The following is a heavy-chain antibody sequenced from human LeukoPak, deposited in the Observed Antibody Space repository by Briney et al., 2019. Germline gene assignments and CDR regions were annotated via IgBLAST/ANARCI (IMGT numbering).Heavy chain of an antibody. Sequence: PSETLSLTCTVSGGSISSYYWSWIRQPAGKGLEWIGRIYTSGSTNYNPSLKSRVTISVDTSKNQFSLKLSSVTAADTAVYYCARAGETGTYSGNWFDPWGQGTLVTVSS. CDR3: ARAGETGTYSGNWFDP. D-gene: IGHD1-1*01. CDR1: GGSISSYY. J-gene: IGHJ5*02. V-gene: IGHV4-4*07. CDR2: IYTSGST.